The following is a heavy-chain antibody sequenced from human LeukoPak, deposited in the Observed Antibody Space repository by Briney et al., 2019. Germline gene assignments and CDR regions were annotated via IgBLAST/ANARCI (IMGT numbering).Heavy chain of an antibody. V-gene: IGHV3-23*01. CDR2: ISGSGGST. Sequence: GGSLRLSCAASGFTFSSYAMSWVRQAPGKGLEWVSAISGSGGSTYYADSVKGRFNISRDNAKNSLYLQMNSLRAEDTAVYYCAELGITMIGGVWGKGTTVTISS. D-gene: IGHD3-10*02. CDR1: GFTFSSYA. J-gene: IGHJ6*04. CDR3: AELGITMIGGV.